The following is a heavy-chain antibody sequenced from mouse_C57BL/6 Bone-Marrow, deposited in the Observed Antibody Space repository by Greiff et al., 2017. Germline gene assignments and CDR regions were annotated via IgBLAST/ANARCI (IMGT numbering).Heavy chain of an antibody. CDR1: GYTFTSYW. V-gene: IGHV1-55*01. Sequence: QVQLQQPGAELVKPGASVKMSCKASGYTFTSYWITWVKQRPGQGLEWIGDIYPGSGSTNYNEKFKSKATLTVDTSSSTAYMQLSSLTSEDSAVYYCARSYYDYDEAMDYWGQGTSVTVSS. CDR2: IYPGSGST. CDR3: ARSYYDYDEAMDY. J-gene: IGHJ4*01. D-gene: IGHD2-4*01.